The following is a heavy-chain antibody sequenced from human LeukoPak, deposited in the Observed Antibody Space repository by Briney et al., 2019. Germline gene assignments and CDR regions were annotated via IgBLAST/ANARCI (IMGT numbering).Heavy chain of an antibody. CDR3: ARDFLECSRASCLNWFDP. D-gene: IGHD2-2*01. V-gene: IGHV4-59*11. CDR2: IYYSGTT. Sequence: PSETLSLTCTVSGGSISSQFWSWVRQPPGKGLEWIGYIYYSGTTNYNPSLKSGGSISVDTSKNEFSLRLSSVTAADTAVYYCARDFLECSRASCLNWFDPWGQGTLVTVSS. CDR1: GGSISSQF. J-gene: IGHJ5*02.